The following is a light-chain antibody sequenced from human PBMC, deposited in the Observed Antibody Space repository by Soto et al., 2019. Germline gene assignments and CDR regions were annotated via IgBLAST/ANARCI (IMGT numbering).Light chain of an antibody. Sequence: EIVLTQSPATLSVSPGERATLSCRASQSLSVSYIAWYQQKPGQAPRLLIYSTSTMAAGIPDRFTGRGSGTHFTLAISRLEPEDFAVYYCHQFGDSPQTFGQGTKVDIK. CDR1: QSLSVSY. CDR3: HQFGDSPQT. V-gene: IGKV3-20*01. J-gene: IGKJ1*01. CDR2: STS.